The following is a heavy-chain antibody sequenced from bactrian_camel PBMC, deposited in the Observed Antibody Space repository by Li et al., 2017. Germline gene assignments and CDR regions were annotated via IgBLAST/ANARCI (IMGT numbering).Heavy chain of an antibody. Sequence: DVQLVESGGGSVQAGGSLRLSCAASGYTYSKNCMGWFHQTPGKERERVAHVYRGGGRTYCADSVKGRFTISQDNDKTTVFLRMNSLKPEDTAMYYCAAGEGWYNTPPLDRAQYKYWGQGTQVTVS. J-gene: IGHJ4*01. V-gene: IGHV3S40*01. CDR1: GYTYSKNC. CDR3: AAGEGWYNTPPLDRAQYKY. D-gene: IGHD2*01. CDR2: VYRGGGRT.